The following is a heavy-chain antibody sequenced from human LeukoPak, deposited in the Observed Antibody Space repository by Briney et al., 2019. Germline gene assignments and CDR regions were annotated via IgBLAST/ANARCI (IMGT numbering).Heavy chain of an antibody. V-gene: IGHV4-59*12. CDR1: GGSISSYY. CDR3: ARIPNYYDSSGYRGGDAFDI. D-gene: IGHD3-22*01. Sequence: SETLSLTCTVSGGSISSYYWSWIRQPPGKGLEWIGSIYYSGSTYYNPSLKSRVTISVDTSKNQFSLKLSSVTAADTAVYYCARIPNYYDSSGYRGGDAFDIWGQGTMVTVSS. CDR2: IYYSGST. J-gene: IGHJ3*02.